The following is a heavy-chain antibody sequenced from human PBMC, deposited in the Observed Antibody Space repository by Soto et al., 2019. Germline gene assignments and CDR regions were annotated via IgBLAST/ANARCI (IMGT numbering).Heavy chain of an antibody. CDR1: GYTFTSYA. CDR2: INAGNGNT. CDR3: AREGTIRGDDY. V-gene: IGHV1-3*01. D-gene: IGHD2-2*02. J-gene: IGHJ4*02. Sequence: GASVKVSCTASGYTFTSYAMHWVRQAPGQRLEWMGWINAGNGNTKYSQKFQGRVTMTRNTSTSTAYMELSSLRSEDTAVYYCAREGTIRGDDYWGQGTLVTVSS.